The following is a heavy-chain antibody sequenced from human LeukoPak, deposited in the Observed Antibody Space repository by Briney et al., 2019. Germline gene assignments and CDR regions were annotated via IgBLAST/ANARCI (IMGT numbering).Heavy chain of an antibody. Sequence: GGSLRLSCTASRFTFRSHWMTWVRQPPGKGLEWVANIKEDGTVKYYVDSVKGRFTISRDNTKNIMYLEMNSLRADDTAVYFCARDSTWLLDYWGQGTLITVSS. CDR2: IKEDGTVK. D-gene: IGHD6-19*01. V-gene: IGHV3-7*03. J-gene: IGHJ4*02. CDR3: ARDSTWLLDY. CDR1: RFTFRSHW.